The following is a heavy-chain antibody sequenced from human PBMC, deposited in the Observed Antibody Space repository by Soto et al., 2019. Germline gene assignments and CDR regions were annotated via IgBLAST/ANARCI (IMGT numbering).Heavy chain of an antibody. Sequence: PTDTLSLTCAVYGVSFSGYYWSWIRLPPGKGLEWIGYIYDSGSTNYSPSLQSRVTMSVDRSKNQFSLALTSVTAADTALYFCARYRRGTGWYYLDYWGQG. CDR2: IYDSGST. D-gene: IGHD6-19*01. J-gene: IGHJ4*02. CDR3: ARYRRGTGWYYLDY. V-gene: IGHV4-59*01. CDR1: GVSFSGYY.